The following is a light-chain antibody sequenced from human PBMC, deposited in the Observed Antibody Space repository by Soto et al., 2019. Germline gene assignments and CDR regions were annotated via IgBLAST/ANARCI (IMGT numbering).Light chain of an antibody. CDR2: DTS. J-gene: IGKJ2*01. V-gene: IGKV1-33*01. CDR3: QQYDNLPRNT. CDR1: QDISKY. Sequence: DIQMTQSPSSLSASVGDRVTITCQASQDISKYLNWYQQKPGKAPKLLIYDTSNLETGVPSRFSGSGSGTHCTFTISSLQPEDTAIYYCQQYDNLPRNTFGQGTKLEIK.